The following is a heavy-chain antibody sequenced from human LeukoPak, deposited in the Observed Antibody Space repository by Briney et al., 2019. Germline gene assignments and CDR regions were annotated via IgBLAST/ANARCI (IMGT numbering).Heavy chain of an antibody. Sequence: GASVKVSCKASGYTFTNYGIFWVRQAPGQGLEWMGRINPNSGGTNYAQKFQGRVTMTRDTSISTAYMELSRLRSDDTAVYYCARDMHFSGSYSPLDYWGQGTLVTVSS. CDR2: INPNSGGT. D-gene: IGHD3-10*01. CDR3: ARDMHFSGSYSPLDY. J-gene: IGHJ4*02. CDR1: GYTFTNYG. V-gene: IGHV1-2*06.